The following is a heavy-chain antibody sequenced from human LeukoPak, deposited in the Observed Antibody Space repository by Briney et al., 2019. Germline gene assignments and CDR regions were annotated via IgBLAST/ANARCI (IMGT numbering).Heavy chain of an antibody. J-gene: IGHJ3*02. D-gene: IGHD3-9*01. V-gene: IGHV5-51*01. CDR1: GYSFTSYW. Sequence: GESLRISCKGSGYSFTSYWIGWVRQMPGKGLEWMGIIYPGDSDTRYSPSFQGQVTISADKSISTAYLQWSSLKASDTAMYYCARTYYDILTGYWDAFDIWGQGTMVTVSS. CDR3: ARTYYDILTGYWDAFDI. CDR2: IYPGDSDT.